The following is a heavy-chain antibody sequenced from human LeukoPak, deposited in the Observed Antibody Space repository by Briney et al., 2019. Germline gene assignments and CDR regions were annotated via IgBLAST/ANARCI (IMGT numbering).Heavy chain of an antibody. CDR3: ARHRVGHCTSVTCPTFEY. J-gene: IGHJ4*02. CDR1: GASISGTYYF. V-gene: IGHV4-39*01. D-gene: IGHD2-8*02. Sequence: SETLSLTCTVTGASISGTYYFWGWIRQSPGKGLEWIGSIYNSGTTYYNPSLKSRVTISVDTSKNQFSLKLTSVTAADTAVYYCARHRVGHCTSVTCPTFEYWGQGTLVTVSS. CDR2: IYNSGTT.